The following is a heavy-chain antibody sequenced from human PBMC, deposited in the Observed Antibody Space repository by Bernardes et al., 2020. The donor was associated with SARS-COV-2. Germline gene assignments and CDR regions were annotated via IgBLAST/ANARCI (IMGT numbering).Heavy chain of an antibody. CDR2: INDIGGAT. Sequence: GGSLRLSCAASGFTFSNYAMNWVRQAPGKGLEWVSHINDIGGATYYADSVKGRFTVSRDNSKNTLYLQMNSLRAEDTAIYYCARGRLVSSDLGLAVWGQGTTLTVPS. D-gene: IGHD2-21*01. CDR1: GFTFSNYA. V-gene: IGHV3-23*01. J-gene: IGHJ6*02. CDR3: ARGRLVSSDLGLAV.